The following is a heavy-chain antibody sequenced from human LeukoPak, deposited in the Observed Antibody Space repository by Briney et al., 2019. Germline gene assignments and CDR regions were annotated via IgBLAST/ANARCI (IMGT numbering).Heavy chain of an antibody. V-gene: IGHV3-23*01. CDR3: AKYSVYYYDSSGYRPNDY. CDR2: ISGSGGST. CDR1: GFTFSSYA. Sequence: GGSLRLSCAASGFTFSSYAMSWVRQAPGKGLEWVSAISGSGGSTYYADSVKGRFTISRDNSKNTLYLQMNSLRAGDTAVYYCAKYSVYYYDSSGYRPNDYWGQGTLVTVSS. D-gene: IGHD3-22*01. J-gene: IGHJ4*02.